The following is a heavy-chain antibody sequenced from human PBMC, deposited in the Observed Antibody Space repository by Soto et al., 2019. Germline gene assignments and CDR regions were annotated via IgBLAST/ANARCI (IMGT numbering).Heavy chain of an antibody. J-gene: IGHJ4*02. Sequence: HPGGSLRLSCAASGFTFSSYGMHWVRQAPGKGLEWVAVISYDGSNKYYADSVKGRFTISRDNSKNTLYPQMNSLRAEDTAVYYCAKDLNSYGPWLPPSEQQLVPGPLDYWGQGTLVTVSS. CDR3: AKDLNSYGPWLPPSEQQLVPGPLDY. V-gene: IGHV3-30*18. D-gene: IGHD6-13*01. CDR2: ISYDGSNK. CDR1: GFTFSSYG.